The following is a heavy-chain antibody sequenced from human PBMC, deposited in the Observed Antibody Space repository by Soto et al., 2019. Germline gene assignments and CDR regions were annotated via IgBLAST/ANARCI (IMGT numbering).Heavy chain of an antibody. CDR3: ARSGSSSPFDY. D-gene: IGHD6-6*01. CDR2: INHSGST. J-gene: IGHJ4*02. CDR1: GGSFSGYY. V-gene: IGHV4-34*01. Sequence: SETLSLTCAVYGGSFSGYYWSWIRQPPGKGLEWIGEINHSGSTNYNPSLKSRVTISVDTSKNQFSLKLSSVTAADTAVYYCARSGSSSPFDYWGQGTLVTVS.